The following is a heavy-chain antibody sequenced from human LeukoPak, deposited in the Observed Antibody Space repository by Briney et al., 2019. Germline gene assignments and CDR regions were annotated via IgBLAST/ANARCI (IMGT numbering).Heavy chain of an antibody. Sequence: ASVTVSCKASGYTFTSYDINWVRQATGQGLEWMGWMNPNSGNTGYAQKFQGRVTMTRNTSISTAYMELSSLRSEDTAVYYCATRAWGAAAGIPYYWGQGTLVTVSS. V-gene: IGHV1-8*01. CDR2: MNPNSGNT. CDR1: GYTFTSYD. D-gene: IGHD6-13*01. J-gene: IGHJ4*02. CDR3: ATRAWGAAAGIPYY.